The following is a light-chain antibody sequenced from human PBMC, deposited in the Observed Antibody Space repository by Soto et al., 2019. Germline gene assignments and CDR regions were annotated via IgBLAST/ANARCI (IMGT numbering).Light chain of an antibody. CDR1: SSDIGHYDY. Sequence: QSALTEPASVSGSPGQSITISCTGTSSDIGHYDYVSWYQQHPGKAPKLMIYHVTYRPSGVSNRYSGSKSGNSASLTISGLQADDEADYYCCSLTTSHTYVFGSGTKVTVL. J-gene: IGLJ1*01. CDR3: CSLTTSHTYV. CDR2: HVT. V-gene: IGLV2-14*03.